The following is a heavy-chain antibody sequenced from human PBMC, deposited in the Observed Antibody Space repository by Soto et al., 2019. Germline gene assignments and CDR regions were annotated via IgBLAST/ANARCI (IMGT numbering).Heavy chain of an antibody. CDR3: AHTVAAAGSSYYYYYYGLDV. CDR1: GFSLSISGVG. V-gene: IGHV2-5*02. Sequence: QITLKESGPTLVKPTQTLTLTCTFSGFSLSISGVGVAWIRQPPGKALEWLALIYWDDDKRYSPSLKSRLTITNDTSKDPVVLTMTNMAPEDTATYYCAHTVAAAGSSYYYYYYGLDVWGQGTTVTVSS. J-gene: IGHJ6*02. CDR2: IYWDDDK. D-gene: IGHD6-13*01.